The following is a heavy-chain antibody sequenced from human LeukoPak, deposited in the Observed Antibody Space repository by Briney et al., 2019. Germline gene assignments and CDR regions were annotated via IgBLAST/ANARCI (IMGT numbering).Heavy chain of an antibody. V-gene: IGHV1-2*06. CDR3: ARVHNSGSPFDY. CDR1: GYTFTGYY. D-gene: IGHD1-26*01. J-gene: IGHJ4*02. Sequence: ASVKVSCKASGYTFTGYYMHWVRQAPGQGLKWMGRINPNSGGTNYAQKFQGRVTMTRDTSISAAYMELSRLRSDDTAVYYCARVHNSGSPFDYWGQGTLVTVSS. CDR2: INPNSGGT.